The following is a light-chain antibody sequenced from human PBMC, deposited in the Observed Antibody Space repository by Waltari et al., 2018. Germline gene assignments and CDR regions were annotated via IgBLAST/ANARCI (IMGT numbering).Light chain of an antibody. CDR2: AAS. CDR1: QGISKY. J-gene: IGKJ4*01. V-gene: IGKV1-27*01. CDR3: QKYNSVPLT. Sequence: DIQLTQSPSSLSASVGTTVTITCRASQGISKYLAWYKQKPGKVPKLLIYAASTLQSGVPSRFSGSGSATDFTLTISSLQPEDVATYYCQKYNSVPLTFGGGTKVEIK.